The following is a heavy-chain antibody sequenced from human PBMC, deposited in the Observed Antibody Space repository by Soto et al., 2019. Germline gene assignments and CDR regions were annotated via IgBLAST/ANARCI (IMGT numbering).Heavy chain of an antibody. D-gene: IGHD4-17*01. CDR3: AGGPDYGDYDA. CDR2: IRHNGDT. Sequence: VSGGSFSDYKWTWIRQSPEKGLEWIGEIRHNGDTNSKPSLRSRLTMSLDTSKNQFSLHLSSVTSADTAVYFCAGGPDYGDYDAWGQGTLVTVSS. J-gene: IGHJ5*02. V-gene: IGHV4-34*01. CDR1: GGSFSDYK.